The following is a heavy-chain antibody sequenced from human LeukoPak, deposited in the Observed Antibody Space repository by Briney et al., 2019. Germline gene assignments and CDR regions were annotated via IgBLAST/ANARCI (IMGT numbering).Heavy chain of an antibody. Sequence: SETLSLTCTVSGYSIGSGYYWGWIRQPPGKGLEWIGSIYHSGSTYYNPSLKSRVTISVDTSKNQFSLKLSSVTAADTAVYYCAREGLAVAGTIEGPDYWGQGTLVTVSS. V-gene: IGHV4-38-2*02. CDR1: GYSIGSGYY. D-gene: IGHD6-19*01. J-gene: IGHJ4*02. CDR2: IYHSGST. CDR3: AREGLAVAGTIEGPDY.